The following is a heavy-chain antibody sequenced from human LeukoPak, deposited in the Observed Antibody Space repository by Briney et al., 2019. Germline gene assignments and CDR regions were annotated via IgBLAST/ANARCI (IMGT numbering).Heavy chain of an antibody. CDR2: INPNSGGT. CDR1: GYTLTGYY. J-gene: IGHJ5*02. D-gene: IGHD2-2*01. Sequence: ASVKLSCKASGYTLTGYYMHWVRQAPGQGLEWLGWINPNSGGTNYAQKFQGRVTMTRDTSIPTAYMELSRLRSDDTAVYCCSSDCSSTSCPYNWFDPWGPGTLVTVSS. CDR3: SSDCSSTSCPYNWFDP. V-gene: IGHV1-2*02.